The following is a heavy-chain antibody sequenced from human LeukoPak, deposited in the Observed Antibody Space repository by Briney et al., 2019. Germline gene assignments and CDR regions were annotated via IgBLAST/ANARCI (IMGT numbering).Heavy chain of an antibody. J-gene: IGHJ4*02. Sequence: GGSLRLSCAASGFTFSSYGMHWVRQAPGKGLEWVAAISYDGSNKYYADSVKGRFTISRDNSKNTLYLQMNSLRAEDTAVYYCAKDGRGYSYGYYYWGQGTLVTVSS. V-gene: IGHV3-30*18. CDR1: GFTFSSYG. CDR2: ISYDGSNK. CDR3: AKDGRGYSYGYYY. D-gene: IGHD5-18*01.